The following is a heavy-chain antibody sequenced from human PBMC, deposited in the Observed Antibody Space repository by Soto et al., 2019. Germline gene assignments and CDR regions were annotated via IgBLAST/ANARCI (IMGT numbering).Heavy chain of an antibody. D-gene: IGHD3-16*01. J-gene: IGHJ5*02. Sequence: PSETLSLNCTVSGGSLSSYYWRLIRQPPGKGLECIWYIYYSGSTNYNPSLKSRVTISVDTSKNEFSLKLSSVTAADTAVYYCARGLDMGWFDPWGQGSLVTVSS. CDR2: IYYSGST. CDR1: GGSLSSYY. V-gene: IGHV4-59*01. CDR3: ARGLDMGWFDP.